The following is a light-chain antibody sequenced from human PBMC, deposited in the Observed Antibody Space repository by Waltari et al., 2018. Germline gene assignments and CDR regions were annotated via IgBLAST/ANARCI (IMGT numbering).Light chain of an antibody. Sequence: QSVLTQPPSVSGDPGQRVTISCTGSSSNIGAGYDVQWYQHLPATTPKLLIYGNSNRPSGVPDRFSGSTSGTSASLAITGLQAEDEADYYCQSYDSSLSGSGVFGGGTKLTVL. V-gene: IGLV1-40*01. CDR1: SSNIGAGYD. J-gene: IGLJ3*02. CDR2: GNS. CDR3: QSYDSSLSGSGV.